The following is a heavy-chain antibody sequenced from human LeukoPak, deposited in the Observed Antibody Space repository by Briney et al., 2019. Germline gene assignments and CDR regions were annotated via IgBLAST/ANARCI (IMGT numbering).Heavy chain of an antibody. J-gene: IGHJ4*02. V-gene: IGHV4-59*12. Sequence: PSETLSPTCTVSGGSISSYYWSWIRQPPGKGLEWIGYIYYSGSTNYNPSLKSRVTISVDTSKNQFSLKLSSVTAADTAVYYCARGRVPYYYDSSGYYLDYWGQGTLVTVSS. CDR1: GGSISSYY. CDR3: ARGRVPYYYDSSGYYLDY. CDR2: IYYSGST. D-gene: IGHD3-22*01.